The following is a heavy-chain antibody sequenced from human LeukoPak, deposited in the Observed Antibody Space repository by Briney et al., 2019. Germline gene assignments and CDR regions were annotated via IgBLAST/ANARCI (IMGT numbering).Heavy chain of an antibody. CDR3: VRHDGRGGATMGAFDS. V-gene: IGHV4-39*01. J-gene: IGHJ5*01. CDR2: VYYGRTT. D-gene: IGHD5-12*01. Sequence: SETLCLTCTVSAASFISSSHHWGWIRQSPGKGLEWIGTVYYGRTTYYNPSLDGRVTISLDTSANHFSLQLNSVTAADTAVYYCVRHDGRGGATMGAFDSWGQGSLVTVSS. CDR1: AASFISSSHH.